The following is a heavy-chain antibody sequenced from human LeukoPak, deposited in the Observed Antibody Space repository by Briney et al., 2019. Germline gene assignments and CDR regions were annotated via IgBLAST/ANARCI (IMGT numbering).Heavy chain of an antibody. Sequence: SETLSLTCTVSGGSISSSSYYWGWIRQPPGKGPEWIGSISYSGSTYYNPSLKSRVTTSVDTSKKQFSLKLSSVTAADTAVYYCARGNFDPGAFDIWGQGTMVTVSS. V-gene: IGHV4-39*07. D-gene: IGHD3-9*01. CDR2: ISYSGST. J-gene: IGHJ3*02. CDR3: ARGNFDPGAFDI. CDR1: GGSISSSSYY.